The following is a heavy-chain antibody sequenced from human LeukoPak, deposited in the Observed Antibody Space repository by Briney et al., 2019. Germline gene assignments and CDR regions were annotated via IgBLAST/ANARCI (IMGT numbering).Heavy chain of an antibody. V-gene: IGHV4-34*01. CDR3: AGCSGGDCYHFDY. CDR2: INHSGST. Sequence: SETLSLTCTVSGGSISSYYWSWIRQPPGKGLEWIGEINHSGSTNYNPSLKSRVTISVDTSKNQFSLKLSSVTAADTAVYYCAGCSGGDCYHFDYWGPGTLVTVSS. J-gene: IGHJ4*02. D-gene: IGHD2-21*02. CDR1: GGSISSYY.